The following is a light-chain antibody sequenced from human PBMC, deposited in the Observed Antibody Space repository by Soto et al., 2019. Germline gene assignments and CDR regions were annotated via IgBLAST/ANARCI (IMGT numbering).Light chain of an antibody. V-gene: IGLV2-14*01. J-gene: IGLJ1*01. Sequence: QSALTQPASVSGSPGQSITISCTGTNSDVGGYNYVSWYQQHPGEAPKLMIYDVSNRPSGVSNRFSGSKSGNTASLTISGLQAEDEADYYCSSYTSSSTYVFGTGTKLTVL. CDR2: DVS. CDR3: SSYTSSSTYV. CDR1: NSDVGGYNY.